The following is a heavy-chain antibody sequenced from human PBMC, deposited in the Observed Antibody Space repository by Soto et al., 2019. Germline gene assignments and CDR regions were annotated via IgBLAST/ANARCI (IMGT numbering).Heavy chain of an antibody. CDR1: GFTFSSYW. D-gene: IGHD3-3*01. J-gene: IGHJ5*02. CDR3: ARDPSPYDFWSGYYHP. V-gene: IGHV3-7*03. CDR2: MNQDGSEK. Sequence: GGSLRLSCAVSGFTFSSYWMSWVRQAPGKGLEWVANMNQDGSEKYYVDSVKGRFTISRDNAKNSLYLQMNSLRAEDTAVYYCARDPSPYDFWSGYYHPWGQGTLVTVSS.